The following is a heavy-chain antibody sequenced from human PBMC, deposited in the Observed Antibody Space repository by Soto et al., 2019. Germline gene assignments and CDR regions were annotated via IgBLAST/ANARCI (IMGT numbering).Heavy chain of an antibody. Sequence: GGSLRLSCAASGFTFKTAWMNWVRQTPGKGLEWVGRIKSENDGGIIDYAAPVKGRFIISRDDSKNTVYPEMNSLITEDTAVYYCARDWPGAAAGTFDYWGQGTLVTVSS. V-gene: IGHV3-15*07. D-gene: IGHD6-13*01. J-gene: IGHJ4*02. CDR2: IKSENDGGII. CDR1: GFTFKTAW. CDR3: ARDWPGAAAGTFDY.